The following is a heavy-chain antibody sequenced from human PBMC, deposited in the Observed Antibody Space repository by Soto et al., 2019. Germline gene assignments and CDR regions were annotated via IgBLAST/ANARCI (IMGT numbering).Heavy chain of an antibody. J-gene: IGHJ6*02. CDR2: IKQDGSEK. Sequence: GGSLRLSCAASGFTFSSYWMSWVRQAPGKGLEWVANIKQDGSEKYYVDSVKGRFTISRDNAKNSPYLQMNSLRAEDTAVYYCARVERSYGFYYYYGMDVWGQGTTVTVSS. V-gene: IGHV3-7*05. D-gene: IGHD5-18*01. CDR1: GFTFSSYW. CDR3: ARVERSYGFYYYYGMDV.